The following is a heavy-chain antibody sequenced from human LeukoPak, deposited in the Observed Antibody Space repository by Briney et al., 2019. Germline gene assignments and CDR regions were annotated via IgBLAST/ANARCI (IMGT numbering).Heavy chain of an antibody. CDR3: ARVVSAPYSSGWYGNYFDY. CDR2: IYTSGST. V-gene: IGHV4-59*10. D-gene: IGHD6-19*01. J-gene: IGHJ4*02. Sequence: SETLSLTCAVYGGSFSGYYWSWIRQPPGKGLEWIGRIYTSGSTNYNPSLKSRVTMSVDTSKNQFSLKLSSVTAADTAVYYCARVVSAPYSSGWYGNYFDYWGQGTLVTVSS. CDR1: GGSFSGYY.